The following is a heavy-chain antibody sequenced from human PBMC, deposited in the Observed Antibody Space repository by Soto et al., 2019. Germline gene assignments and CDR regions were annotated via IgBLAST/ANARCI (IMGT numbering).Heavy chain of an antibody. CDR2: INAGSGNT. Sequence: WMGWINAGSGNTKYSQRFEGRVSITRDTSASTAYMEVSSLTSEDTAVYYCAWQQPLVTVQHWGKGTLVTVSS. J-gene: IGHJ1*01. V-gene: IGHV1-3*01. CDR3: AWQQPLVTVQH. D-gene: IGHD6-13*01.